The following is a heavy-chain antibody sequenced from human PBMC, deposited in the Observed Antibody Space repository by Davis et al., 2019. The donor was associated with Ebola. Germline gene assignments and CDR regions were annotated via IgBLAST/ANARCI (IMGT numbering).Heavy chain of an antibody. CDR3: ARGRYSSSSVYFDY. Sequence: PGGSLRLSCSASGFTFSSYAMHWVRQAPGKGLEYVSAISSNGGSTYYADSVKGRFTISRDNSKNTLYLQMSSLRAEDTAVYYCARGRYSSSSVYFDYWGQGTLVTVSS. J-gene: IGHJ4*02. CDR2: ISSNGGST. V-gene: IGHV3-64D*08. D-gene: IGHD6-6*01. CDR1: GFTFSSYA.